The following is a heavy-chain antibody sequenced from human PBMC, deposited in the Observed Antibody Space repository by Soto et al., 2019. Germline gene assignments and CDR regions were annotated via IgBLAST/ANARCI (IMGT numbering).Heavy chain of an antibody. Sequence: GESLKISCKGSGYSFTSYWIGWVRQMPGKGLEWMGIIYPGDSDTRYSPSFQGQVTISADKSISTAYLQWSSLKASDTAMYYCAGHQSAIVVVPDRDYYYYGMDVWGQGTTVTVSS. CDR2: IYPGDSDT. CDR3: AGHQSAIVVVPDRDYYYYGMDV. CDR1: GYSFTSYW. J-gene: IGHJ6*02. D-gene: IGHD2-2*01. V-gene: IGHV5-51*01.